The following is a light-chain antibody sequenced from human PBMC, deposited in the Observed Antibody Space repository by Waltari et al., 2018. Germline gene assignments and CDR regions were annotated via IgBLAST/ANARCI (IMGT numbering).Light chain of an antibody. V-gene: IGLV3-25*03. Sequence: SYELTQPPSVSVSPGQTARVTCSGSELPNKYAYWYRQKPGQAPIRLIYKDTERPSGIPGRFSGSSAGTTVTLTITEVQAEDEADYYCQSTDATGTFRVFGGGTKLTVL. CDR1: ELPNKY. CDR3: QSTDATGTFRV. J-gene: IGLJ3*02. CDR2: KDT.